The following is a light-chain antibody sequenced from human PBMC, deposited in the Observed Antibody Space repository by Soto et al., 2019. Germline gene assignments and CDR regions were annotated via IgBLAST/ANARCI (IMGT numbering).Light chain of an antibody. Sequence: DIQMTQSPSSLSASVGDRITITCRASQDIRTSLAWFQQKPGKAPKSLIYGASSLQGGVPSNFSGSGSGTDFTLTISSLQSEDCAAYYCQEYRCYPITFGQGTRVEIK. CDR1: QDIRTS. V-gene: IGKV1-16*02. CDR3: QEYRCYPIT. J-gene: IGKJ5*01. CDR2: GAS.